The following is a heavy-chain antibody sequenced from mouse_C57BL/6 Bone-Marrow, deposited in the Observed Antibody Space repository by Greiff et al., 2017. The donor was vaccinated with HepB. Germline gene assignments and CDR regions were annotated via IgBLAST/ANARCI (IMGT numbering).Heavy chain of an antibody. J-gene: IGHJ4*01. V-gene: IGHV3-6*01. CDR3: ARGGWLLEVDY. Sequence: EVKLVESGPGLVKPSQSLSLTCSVTGYSITSGYYWNWIRQFPGNKLEWMGYISYDGSNNYNPSLKNRISITRDTSKNQFFLKLNSVTTEDTATYYCARGGWLLEVDYWGQGTSVTVSS. D-gene: IGHD2-3*01. CDR2: ISYDGSN. CDR1: GYSITSGYY.